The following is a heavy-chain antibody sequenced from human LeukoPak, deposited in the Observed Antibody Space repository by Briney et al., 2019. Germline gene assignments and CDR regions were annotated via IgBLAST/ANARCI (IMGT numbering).Heavy chain of an antibody. Sequence: SETLSLTCTVSGDSISRYYWSWIRQPPGKGPECIGYISYSGSTNYNPSLKSRVTISLDTSKNHFSLKLTSVTAAGTAVFYCARSQGAYFDYWGQGILVTVSS. CDR2: ISYSGST. CDR3: ARSQGAYFDY. CDR1: GDSISRYY. V-gene: IGHV4-59*01. J-gene: IGHJ4*02.